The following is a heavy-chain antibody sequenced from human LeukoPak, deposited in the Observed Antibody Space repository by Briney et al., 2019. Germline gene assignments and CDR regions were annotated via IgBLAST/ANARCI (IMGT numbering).Heavy chain of an antibody. J-gene: IGHJ4*02. Sequence: GGSLRLSCAASGFTFSSYWMSWVRQAPGKGLEWVSSISSSSSYIYYADSVKGRFTISRDNTKNSLYLQMNSLRAEDTAVYYCARSWHGFDSWGQGTLVTVSS. V-gene: IGHV3-21*01. D-gene: IGHD2-8*01. CDR2: ISSSSSYI. CDR1: GFTFSSYW. CDR3: ARSWHGFDS.